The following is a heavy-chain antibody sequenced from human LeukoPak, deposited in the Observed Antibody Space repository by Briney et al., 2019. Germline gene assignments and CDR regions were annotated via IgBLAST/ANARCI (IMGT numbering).Heavy chain of an antibody. V-gene: IGHV3-30*02. J-gene: IGHJ4*02. CDR3: AKIEGKYQLANVPDH. CDR1: GFTFSSYA. CDR2: IRYDGNSK. D-gene: IGHD2-2*01. Sequence: PGGSLRLSCAASGFTFSSYAMSWVRQAPGKGLEWVAFIRYDGNSKYYADFVKGRFTISRDNSKNTLYLHMNSLRTEDTAVYYCAKIEGKYQLANVPDHWGQGTLVTVSS.